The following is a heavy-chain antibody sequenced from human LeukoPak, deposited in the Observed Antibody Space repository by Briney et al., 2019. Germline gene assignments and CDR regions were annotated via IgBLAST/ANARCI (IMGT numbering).Heavy chain of an antibody. CDR3: ARIRDGYNDAYDI. CDR2: INPGGDNT. J-gene: IGHJ3*02. Sequence: ASVKVSCKASGYTFTKSYIHWVRQAPGQWLEWMGLINPGGDNTDYAQNFQGRLTMTSDTSARTVYMELSSLRSDDTAVYYCARIRDGYNDAYDIWGQGTLVTVTS. V-gene: IGHV1-46*01. D-gene: IGHD5-24*01. CDR1: GYTFTKSY.